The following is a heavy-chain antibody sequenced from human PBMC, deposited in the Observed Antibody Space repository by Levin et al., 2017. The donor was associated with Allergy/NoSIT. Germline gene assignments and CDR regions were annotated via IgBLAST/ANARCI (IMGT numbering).Heavy chain of an antibody. D-gene: IGHD6-19*01. CDR3: ARDQVAGATYYFDY. CDR2: IWYDANNK. Sequence: AGGSLRLSCAASGFTFSTSGMHWVRQAPGKGLEWVAVIWYDANNKYYADSVKGRFTISRDNSKNTLYLQMNSLRGEDTAVYYCARDQVAGATYYFDYWGQGTLVTVSS. CDR1: GFTFSTSG. V-gene: IGHV3-33*01. J-gene: IGHJ4*02.